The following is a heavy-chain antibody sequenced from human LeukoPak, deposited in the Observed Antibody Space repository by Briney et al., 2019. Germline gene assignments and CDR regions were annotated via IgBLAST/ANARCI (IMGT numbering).Heavy chain of an antibody. V-gene: IGHV4-4*02. CDR1: GGSISSSNW. Sequence: SGTLSLTCAVSGGSISSSNWWSWVRQPPGKGLEWIGEIYRSGSTNYNPSLKSRVTISVDKSKNQFSLKLSSVTAADTAVYYCARGPYYSSGWSLFDYWGQGTLVTVSS. CDR2: IYRSGST. CDR3: ARGPYYSSGWSLFDY. J-gene: IGHJ4*02. D-gene: IGHD6-19*01.